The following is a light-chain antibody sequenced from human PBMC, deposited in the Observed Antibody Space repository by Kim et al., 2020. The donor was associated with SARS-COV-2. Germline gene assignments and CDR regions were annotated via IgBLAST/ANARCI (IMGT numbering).Light chain of an antibody. CDR1: DIGRKI. J-gene: IGLJ2*01. CDR3: QVWDRSSDHVV. Sequence: PGKTAIITWGGNDIGRKIVHWYQEKPGQAPVMVIYYNTDRPSGIPERVAGSNSGNTATLTINRVEAGDEAHYYCQVWDRSSDHVVFGGGTQLTVL. V-gene: IGLV3-21*04. CDR2: YNT.